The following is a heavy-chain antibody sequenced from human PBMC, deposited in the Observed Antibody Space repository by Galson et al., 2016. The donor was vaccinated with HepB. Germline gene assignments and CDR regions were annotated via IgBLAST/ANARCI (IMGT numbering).Heavy chain of an antibody. D-gene: IGHD3-22*01. CDR3: ARDSYFDSSGYFYDVFDS. Sequence: SETLSLTCTVSGDSISSYYWTWIRQPPGKGLEWIGYIYHSGRTNSNPSLKSRVTISIDTSKNQFSLKLNSVTAADTAAYYCARDSYFDSSGYFYDVFDSWGQGTMVTVSS. CDR1: GDSISSYY. J-gene: IGHJ3*01. V-gene: IGHV4-59*01. CDR2: IYHSGRT.